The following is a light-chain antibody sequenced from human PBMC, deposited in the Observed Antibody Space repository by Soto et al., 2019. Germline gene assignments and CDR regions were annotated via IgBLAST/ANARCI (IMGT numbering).Light chain of an antibody. V-gene: IGKV1-33*01. J-gene: IGKJ4*01. Sequence: DIQMTQSPSSLSASVGDRVTNTCQASQDISNYLNWYQQKPGKAPKLLIYDASNLETGVPSRFSGSGSGTDFTFTISSLQSEDIATYHMEPYANRPITLSGAAKAXIK. CDR3: EPYANRPIT. CDR1: QDISNY. CDR2: DAS.